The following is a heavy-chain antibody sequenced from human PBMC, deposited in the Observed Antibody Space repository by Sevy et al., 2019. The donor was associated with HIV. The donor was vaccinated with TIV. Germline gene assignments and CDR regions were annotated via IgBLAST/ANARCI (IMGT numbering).Heavy chain of an antibody. J-gene: IGHJ4*02. CDR1: RGSISSNSYY. D-gene: IGHD1-20*01. Sequence: SETLSLTCFVSRGSISSNSYYWGWIRQPPGRELEWIGTIHYGGSTYYNPSLESRVTLSVDTSKNHFSLKLSSLTAADEALYYCARRGIAGSTDYFDYWGQGTLVTVSS. CDR3: ARRGIAGSTDYFDY. V-gene: IGHV4-39*02. CDR2: IHYGGST.